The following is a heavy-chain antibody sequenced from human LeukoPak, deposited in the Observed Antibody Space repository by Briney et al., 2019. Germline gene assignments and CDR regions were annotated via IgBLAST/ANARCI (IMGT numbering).Heavy chain of an antibody. CDR2: INGKRGDT. J-gene: IGHJ4*02. CDR1: GVIFTDHY. CDR3: GRDFDWGHHY. Sequence: ASVTVSCKTSGVIFTDHYFHGVPQAPGQGLEWMGWINGKRGDTNYAQKFQDRVTMTRDTSISTFYIQLSNLTAYDTAVYYCGRDFDWGHHYWGQGTLVTVSS. V-gene: IGHV1-2*02. D-gene: IGHD3-9*01.